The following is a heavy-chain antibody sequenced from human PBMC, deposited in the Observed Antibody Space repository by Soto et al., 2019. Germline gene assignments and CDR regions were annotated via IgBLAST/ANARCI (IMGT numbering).Heavy chain of an antibody. V-gene: IGHV1-69*06. J-gene: IGHJ6*02. CDR1: GGTFSSYA. CDR3: ATQFTTVTAHYYCYGMDV. Sequence: QVQLVQSGAEVKKPGSSVKVSCKASGGTFSSYAISWVRQAPGQGLEWMGGIIPIFGTANYAQKFQGRVTITADKSTSTAYMELSSLRSEDTAVYYCATQFTTVTAHYYCYGMDVWGQGTTVTVSS. CDR2: IIPIFGTA. D-gene: IGHD4-17*01.